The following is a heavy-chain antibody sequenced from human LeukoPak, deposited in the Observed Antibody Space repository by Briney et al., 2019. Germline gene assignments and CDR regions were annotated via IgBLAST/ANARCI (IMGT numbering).Heavy chain of an antibody. V-gene: IGHV1-69*13. Sequence: SVKVSCKASGGTFSSYAISWVRQAPGQGLEWMGGIIPIFGTANYAQKFQGRVTITADESTSTAYMELSSLRSEDTAVYYCARTLLWFGELSGWSDPWGQGTLVTVSS. D-gene: IGHD3-10*01. CDR3: ARTLLWFGELSGWSDP. CDR2: IIPIFGTA. CDR1: GGTFSSYA. J-gene: IGHJ5*02.